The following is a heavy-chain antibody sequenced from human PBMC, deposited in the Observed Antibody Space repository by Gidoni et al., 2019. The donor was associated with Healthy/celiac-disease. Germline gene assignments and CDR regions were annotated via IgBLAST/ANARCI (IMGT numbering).Heavy chain of an antibody. CDR1: GVSISRSSYY. CDR3: ARALAGPNGGQVDY. D-gene: IGHD2-15*01. Sequence: QLQLQESGPGLVKPSETLSLTCTVSGVSISRSSYYWCWIRQPPGKGLEWIGSIYYSGSTYYNPSLKSRVTISVDTSKNQFSLKLSSVTAADTAVYYCARALAGPNGGQVDYWGQGTLVTVSS. V-gene: IGHV4-39*07. J-gene: IGHJ4*02. CDR2: IYYSGST.